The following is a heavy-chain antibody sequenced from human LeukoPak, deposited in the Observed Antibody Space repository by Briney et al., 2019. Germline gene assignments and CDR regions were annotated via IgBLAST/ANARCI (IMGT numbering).Heavy chain of an antibody. CDR1: GGSFSGYY. V-gene: IGHV4-34*01. Sequence: SENLSLTCAVYGGSFSGYYWDYIRQPPGKGLEWIGEINHNGSTNYNPSLQSRVTILVDTSKNQVSLKLSSVTAADTAVYYCARGYYYYMDVWGKGTMVTVSS. CDR3: ARGYYYYMDV. CDR2: INHNGST. J-gene: IGHJ6*03.